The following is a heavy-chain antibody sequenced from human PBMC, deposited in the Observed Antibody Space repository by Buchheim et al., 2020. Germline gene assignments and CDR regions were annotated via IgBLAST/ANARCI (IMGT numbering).Heavy chain of an antibody. J-gene: IGHJ6*03. CDR2: IWYDGSNK. Sequence: QVQLLESGGGVVQPGRSLRLSCAASGFTFSSYGMHWVRQAPGKGLEWVAVIWYDGSNKYYADSVKGRFTISRDNSKNTLYLQMNSLRDEDTAVYYCARDKGQQQLVWYYYYYMDVWGKGTT. CDR1: GFTFSSYG. D-gene: IGHD6-13*01. CDR3: ARDKGQQQLVWYYYYYMDV. V-gene: IGHV3-33*01.